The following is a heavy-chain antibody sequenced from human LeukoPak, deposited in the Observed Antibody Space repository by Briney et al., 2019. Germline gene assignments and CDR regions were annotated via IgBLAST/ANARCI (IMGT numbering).Heavy chain of an antibody. CDR1: GFTFDDYA. Sequence: GGSLRLSCAASGFTFDDYAMHWVRQAPGKGLEWVSGISWNSGSIGYADSVKGRFTISRDNAKNSLYLQMNSLRAEDTALYYCAKVTKWAVSPYSGGWYYFDYWGQGTLVTVSS. CDR2: ISWNSGSI. D-gene: IGHD6-19*01. V-gene: IGHV3-9*01. J-gene: IGHJ4*02. CDR3: AKVTKWAVSPYSGGWYYFDY.